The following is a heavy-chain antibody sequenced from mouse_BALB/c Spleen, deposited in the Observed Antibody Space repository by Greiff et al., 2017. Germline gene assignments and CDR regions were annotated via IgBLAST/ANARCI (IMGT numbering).Heavy chain of an antibody. J-gene: IGHJ3*01. D-gene: IGHD1-1*01. CDR2: ISSGGST. CDR1: GFTFSSYA. V-gene: IGHV5-6-5*01. Sequence: EVMLVESGGGLVKPGGSLKLSCAASGFTFSSYAMSWVRQTPEKRLEWVASISSGGSTYYPDSVKGRFTISRDNARNILYLQMSSLRSEDTAMYYCARDRYYGSSSGFAYWGQGTLVTVSA. CDR3: ARDRYYGSSSGFAY.